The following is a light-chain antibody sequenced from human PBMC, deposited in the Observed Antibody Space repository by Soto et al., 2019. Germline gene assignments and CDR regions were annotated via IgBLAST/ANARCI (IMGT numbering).Light chain of an antibody. Sequence: EIVLTQSPGTLSLSPGERATLSCRASQSVSNNYLAWYQQKPGQAPRLLIFGAATRATGIPDWFSGSGSGTDFTLTISRREPQDFAVYYCQQYGSSPVTFGQGTKVDIK. J-gene: IGKJ1*01. CDR3: QQYGSSPVT. V-gene: IGKV3-20*01. CDR1: QSVSNNY. CDR2: GAA.